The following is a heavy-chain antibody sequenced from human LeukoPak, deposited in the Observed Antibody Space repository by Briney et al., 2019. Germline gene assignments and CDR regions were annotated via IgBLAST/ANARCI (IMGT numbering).Heavy chain of an antibody. CDR2: ISAYNGKT. V-gene: IGHV1-18*01. CDR3: ARIPTTGTVGWFDP. CDR1: GYTFTSYG. J-gene: IGHJ5*02. D-gene: IGHD1-1*01. Sequence: ASVKVSCKASGYTFTSYGISWVRQAPGQGSEWMGWISAYNGKTNNAQKLKGRVTMTTDTSTSTAYMELRSLRSDDTAVYYCARIPTTGTVGWFDPWGQGTLVTVSS.